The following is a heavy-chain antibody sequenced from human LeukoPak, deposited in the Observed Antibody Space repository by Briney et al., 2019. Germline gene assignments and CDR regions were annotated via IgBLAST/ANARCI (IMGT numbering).Heavy chain of an antibody. CDR3: AKDTAMVTNWFDP. Sequence: TGGSLRLSCAASGFTFSSYGMHWVRQAPGKGLEWVAFIHYDGSNKYYADSVKGRFTISRDNSKNTLYLQMNSLRAEDTAVYYCAKDTAMVTNWFDPWGQGTLVTVSS. CDR1: GFTFSSYG. CDR2: IHYDGSNK. V-gene: IGHV3-30*02. D-gene: IGHD5-18*01. J-gene: IGHJ5*02.